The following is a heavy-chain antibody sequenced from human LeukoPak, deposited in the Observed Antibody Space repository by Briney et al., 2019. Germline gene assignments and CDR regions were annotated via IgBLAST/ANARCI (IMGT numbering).Heavy chain of an antibody. D-gene: IGHD1-26*01. CDR2: INWNGGST. Sequence: PGGSLRLSCAASGFTFSSYWMSWVRQAPGKGLEWVSGINWNGGSTYYADSVKGRFTISRDNSKNTLYLQMNSLRAEDTAVYYCAKDLGSGSYYPSEYFQHWGQGTLVTVSS. CDR3: AKDLGSGSYYPSEYFQH. V-gene: IGHV3-23*01. J-gene: IGHJ1*01. CDR1: GFTFSSYW.